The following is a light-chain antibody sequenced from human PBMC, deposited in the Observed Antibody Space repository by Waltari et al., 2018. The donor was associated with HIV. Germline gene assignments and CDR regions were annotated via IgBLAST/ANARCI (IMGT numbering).Light chain of an antibody. CDR1: PFNIGNNY. CDR3: AAWDDSLSGWV. CDR2: RHN. V-gene: IGLV1-47*02. Sequence: QSVLTQPPSVSGTPGQRVSISCSGSPFNIGNNYAFWYQQFPGAAPRLLIERHNWRPSGVPDRFSFSKSCTAGSLAISGLRAEDEADYYCAAWDDSLSGWVFGGGTKLTVL. J-gene: IGLJ2*01.